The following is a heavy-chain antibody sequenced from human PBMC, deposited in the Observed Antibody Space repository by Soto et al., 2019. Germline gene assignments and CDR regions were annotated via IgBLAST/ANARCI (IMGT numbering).Heavy chain of an antibody. CDR2: IYYSGSI. CDR1: GGSIRNYY. CDR3: ASHGFDSSVLNWFDP. V-gene: IGHV4-59*01. Sequence: SETLSLACSVSGGSIRNYYWSWIRQPPGKGLEWIGYIYYSGSINYNPSLKSRGTISEDTSKNQFSLKMSSVTAADTAVYYCASHGFDSSVLNWFDPWGHGALVIAS. D-gene: IGHD3-22*01. J-gene: IGHJ5*02.